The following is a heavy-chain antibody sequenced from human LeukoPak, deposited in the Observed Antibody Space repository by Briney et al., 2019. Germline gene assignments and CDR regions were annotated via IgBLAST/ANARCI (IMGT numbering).Heavy chain of an antibody. J-gene: IGHJ1*01. Sequence: ASVKVSCKASGYTFTSYGISWVRQAPGQGLEWMGWISAYNGNTNYAQKLQGRVTMTTDTSTSTAYMELRSLRSDDTAVYYCARESPNYYGSGSYEEYFQHWGQGTLVTVSS. D-gene: IGHD3-10*01. V-gene: IGHV1-18*01. CDR3: ARESPNYYGSGSYEEYFQH. CDR1: GYTFTSYG. CDR2: ISAYNGNT.